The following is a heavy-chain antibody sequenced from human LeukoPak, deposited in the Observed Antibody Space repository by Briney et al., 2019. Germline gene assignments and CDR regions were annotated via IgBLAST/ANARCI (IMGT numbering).Heavy chain of an antibody. J-gene: IGHJ4*02. CDR1: GFTFRSFE. D-gene: IGHD3-22*01. CDR2: MTASGSHI. CDR3: ARDGDTSGYSD. Sequence: PGGSLRLSCAASGFTFRSFEMNWVRQAPGKGLEWISYMTASGSHIYYADSVKGRFTISRDNTKNSLYLQMNSLRPDDTAVYYCARDGDTSGYSDWGQGTLVTVSS. V-gene: IGHV3-48*03.